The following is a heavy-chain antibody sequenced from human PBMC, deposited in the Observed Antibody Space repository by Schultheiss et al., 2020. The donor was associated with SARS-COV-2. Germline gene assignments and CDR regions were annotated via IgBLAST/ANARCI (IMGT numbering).Heavy chain of an antibody. D-gene: IGHD4-17*01. Sequence: SETLSLTCTVSGGSIRSGESYWSWIRQSPGKGLEWIGYIYYSGSTNYNPSLMSRVTMSVDTSKNQFSLEMTSVTPADTAVYYCARRGDYGDYVDYWGQGTLVTVSS. CDR3: ARRGDYGDYVDY. CDR1: GGSIRSGESY. CDR2: IYYSGST. V-gene: IGHV4-61*08. J-gene: IGHJ4*02.